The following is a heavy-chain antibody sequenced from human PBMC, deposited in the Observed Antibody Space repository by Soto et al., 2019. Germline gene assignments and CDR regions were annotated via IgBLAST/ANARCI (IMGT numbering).Heavy chain of an antibody. D-gene: IGHD6-13*01. Sequence: QVPLQESGPGLVKPSGTLPLTCAVSGGSISSSNWWTWVRQPPGKGLEWIGEIYHSGSTNYNPSLKSRVTMSVDKSKNQFSLRLSSVTAADTAAYYCARGDGAAAEIDFWGQGTLVTVSS. CDR1: GGSISSSNW. J-gene: IGHJ4*02. V-gene: IGHV4-4*02. CDR3: ARGDGAAAEIDF. CDR2: IYHSGST.